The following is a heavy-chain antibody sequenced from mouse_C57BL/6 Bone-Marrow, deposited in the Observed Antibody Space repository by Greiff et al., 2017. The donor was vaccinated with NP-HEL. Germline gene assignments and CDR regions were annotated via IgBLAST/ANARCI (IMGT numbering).Heavy chain of an antibody. CDR2: ISSGGDYI. Sequence: DVKLVEPGEGLVKPGGPLKLACAALGSTFSSYAMSWVRQTPEKRLEWVAYISSGGDYIYYADTVKGRFTISRDNARNTLYLQMSSLKSEDTAMYYCTREDYCGSSFVYWGQGTTLTVSS. D-gene: IGHD1-1*01. CDR3: TREDYCGSSFVY. J-gene: IGHJ2*01. V-gene: IGHV5-9-1*02. CDR1: GSTFSSYA.